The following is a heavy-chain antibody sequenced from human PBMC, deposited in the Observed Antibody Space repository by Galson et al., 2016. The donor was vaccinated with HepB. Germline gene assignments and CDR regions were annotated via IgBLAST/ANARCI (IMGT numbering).Heavy chain of an antibody. CDR3: ARHGTRGIFMIRGISP. CDR1: GDSMRDSPYF. V-gene: IGHV4-39*01. CDR2: IYYSGTD. D-gene: IGHD3-10*01. J-gene: IGHJ5*02. Sequence: SETLSLTCTVSGDSMRDSPYFWAWFRQPPGEGLEWIGSIYYSGTDHYNPSLKSRVTMSAVSSKNQFSLRLTSVTVADTAVYYCARHGTRGIFMIRGISPWGQGILVTVSS.